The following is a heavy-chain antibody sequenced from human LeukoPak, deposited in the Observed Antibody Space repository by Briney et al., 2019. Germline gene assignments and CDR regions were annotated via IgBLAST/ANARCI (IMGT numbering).Heavy chain of an antibody. Sequence: GGSLRLSCAASGFTFSSYAMIWVRQAPGKGLEGVSAISGSGSSTYYADSVKGRFTISRDNSKNTLYLQMNSLRAEDTAVYYCEKGLSPYGTDAFDIWGQGTMVTVSS. CDR2: ISGSGSST. V-gene: IGHV3-23*01. CDR3: EKGLSPYGTDAFDI. D-gene: IGHD1-14*01. J-gene: IGHJ3*02. CDR1: GFTFSSYA.